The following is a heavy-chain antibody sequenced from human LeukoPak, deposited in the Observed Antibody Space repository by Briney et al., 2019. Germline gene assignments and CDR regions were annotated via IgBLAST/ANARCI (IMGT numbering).Heavy chain of an antibody. D-gene: IGHD2-8*01. CDR1: GYTFTSYD. CDR3: AREGTRILYGWFDP. Sequence: ASVKVSCKASGYTFTSYDINWVRQATGQGLEWMGWMNPNSGNTGYAQKFQGRVTITRNTSISTAYMELSSLRSEDTAVYYCAREGTRILYGWFDPWGQGTLVTVSS. CDR2: MNPNSGNT. J-gene: IGHJ5*02. V-gene: IGHV1-8*03.